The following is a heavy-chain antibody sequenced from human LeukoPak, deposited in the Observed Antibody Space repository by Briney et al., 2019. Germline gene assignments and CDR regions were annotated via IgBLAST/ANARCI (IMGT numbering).Heavy chain of an antibody. V-gene: IGHV3-74*01. Sequence: GGSLRLSCAASGFIFSSYWMHWVRQAPGKGLVWVSRIKGDGSITTYADSVKGRFTISRDNAKDTLYMQMDSLRAEDTAVYYCARDLYFDHWGQGTLVSVSS. CDR3: ARDLYFDH. CDR2: IKGDGSIT. J-gene: IGHJ4*02. CDR1: GFIFSSYW.